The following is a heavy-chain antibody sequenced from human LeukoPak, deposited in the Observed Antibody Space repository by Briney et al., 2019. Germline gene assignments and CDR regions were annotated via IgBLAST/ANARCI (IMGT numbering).Heavy chain of an antibody. CDR1: GFTFSNYA. CDR2: ISGSASST. Sequence: GGSLKLSCAASGFTFSNYAMSWVRQAPGKGLEWVSAISGSASSTYYADSVKGRFTISRDNSKNTLYLQMNSLRAEDTAVYYCAKEGHYDILTGYYVGDYYYYMDVWGKGTTVTISS. J-gene: IGHJ6*03. CDR3: AKEGHYDILTGYYVGDYYYYMDV. D-gene: IGHD3-9*01. V-gene: IGHV3-23*01.